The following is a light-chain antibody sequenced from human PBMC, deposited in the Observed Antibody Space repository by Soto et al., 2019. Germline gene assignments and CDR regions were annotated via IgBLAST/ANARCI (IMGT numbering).Light chain of an antibody. CDR3: QSYDSSLSAWV. V-gene: IGLV1-40*01. Sequence: QSVLTQPPSASGAPGQTITISCTGSRSNIGGGYDVHWYQQLPGTAPQLLVYGNINRPSRVPDRFSGSMSDTSASLAITGLQAEDEADYYCQSYDSSLSAWVFGGGTKLTVL. J-gene: IGLJ3*02. CDR2: GNI. CDR1: RSNIGGGYD.